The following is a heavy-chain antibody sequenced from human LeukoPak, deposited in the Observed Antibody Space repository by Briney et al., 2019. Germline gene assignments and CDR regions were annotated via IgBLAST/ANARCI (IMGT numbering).Heavy chain of an antibody. Sequence: SGGSLRLSCVASGFTFKDYAMHWARQAPGKGLEWVSGISWNSGSIGYADSVKGRFAISRDNAKNSLYLQMNCLRAEDTALYYCAKGRNGDYGSGSFDYWGQGTLVTVSS. J-gene: IGHJ4*02. CDR2: ISWNSGSI. CDR3: AKGRNGDYGSGSFDY. V-gene: IGHV3-9*01. CDR1: GFTFKDYA. D-gene: IGHD3-10*01.